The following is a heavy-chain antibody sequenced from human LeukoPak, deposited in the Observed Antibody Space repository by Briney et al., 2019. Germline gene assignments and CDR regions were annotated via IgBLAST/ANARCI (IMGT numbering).Heavy chain of an antibody. CDR1: GGSISSSSYY. Sequence: SETLSLTCTVSGGSISSSSYYWGWIRQPPGKGLEWIGSIYYSGSTYYNPSLKSRVTISVDTSKNQFSLKLSSVTAADTAVYYCARWYWMATTWFDPWGQGTLVTVSS. J-gene: IGHJ5*02. CDR3: ARWYWMATTWFDP. D-gene: IGHD5-24*01. V-gene: IGHV4-39*01. CDR2: IYYSGST.